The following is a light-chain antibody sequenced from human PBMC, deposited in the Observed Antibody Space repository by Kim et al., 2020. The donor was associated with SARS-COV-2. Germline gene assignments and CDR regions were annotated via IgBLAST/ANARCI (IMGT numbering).Light chain of an antibody. CDR1: SLRSYY. CDR3: TSLDSYDNVV. Sequence: SSELTQDPAVSVALVQTVRITCHGDSLRSYYATWYQQKPGQAPILFIYGKNNRPSGIPDRFSGSSSGSTASLPITGTQAGDESDYYCTSLDSYDNVVFGG. V-gene: IGLV3-19*01. CDR2: GKN. J-gene: IGLJ2*01.